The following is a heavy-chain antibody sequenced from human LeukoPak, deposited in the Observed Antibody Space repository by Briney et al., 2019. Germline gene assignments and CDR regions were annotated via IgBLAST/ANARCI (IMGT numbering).Heavy chain of an antibody. Sequence: PGGSLRLSCAASGFTDSSNYMSWVRQDPGKGLEWVSVIYSGGSTYYADSVKGRFTISRDNAKNSLYLQMNSLRAEDTAVYYCAREFGPSTYGSGSYSYYYYGMDVWGQGTTVTVFS. D-gene: IGHD3-10*01. V-gene: IGHV3-53*01. CDR3: AREFGPSTYGSGSYSYYYYGMDV. CDR2: IYSGGST. CDR1: GFTDSSNY. J-gene: IGHJ6*02.